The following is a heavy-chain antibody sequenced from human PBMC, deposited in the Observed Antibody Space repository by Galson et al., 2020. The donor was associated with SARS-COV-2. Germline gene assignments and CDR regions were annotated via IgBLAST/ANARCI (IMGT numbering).Heavy chain of an antibody. Sequence: GGSLRLSCAASGFTFSNYAMHWVRQAPGKGLEWVAVISYDGSNKYYVDSVKGRFTISRDNSKNIVYLQMNSLRAEDTAVYYCARDDSYSSGWYVYFDYWGQGTLVTFSS. J-gene: IGHJ4*02. D-gene: IGHD6-19*01. CDR2: ISYDGSNK. V-gene: IGHV3-30*04. CDR3: ARDDSYSSGWYVYFDY. CDR1: GFTFSNYA.